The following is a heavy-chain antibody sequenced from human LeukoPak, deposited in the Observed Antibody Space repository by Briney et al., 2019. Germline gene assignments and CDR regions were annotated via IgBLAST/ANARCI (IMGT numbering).Heavy chain of an antibody. CDR1: GGSFSGYY. J-gene: IGHJ5*02. Sequence: PSETLSLTCAVYGGSFSGYYWSWIRQPPGKGLEWIGEINHSGSTNYNPSLKSRVTISVDTSKNQFSLKLSSVTAADTAVYYCARGNKYYYDSSGYPRWFDPWGQGTLVTVSS. CDR3: ARGNKYYYDSSGYPRWFDP. D-gene: IGHD3-22*01. CDR2: INHSGST. V-gene: IGHV4-34*01.